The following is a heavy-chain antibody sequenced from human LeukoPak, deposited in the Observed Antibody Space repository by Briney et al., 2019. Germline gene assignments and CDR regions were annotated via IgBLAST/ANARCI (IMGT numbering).Heavy chain of an antibody. CDR3: ARTLKDYYDSSGYYYYYYMDV. Sequence: SETLSLTCTVSGGSISHFWSWIRQPPGKGLEWIGYIYHSGSTNYNPSLKSRVTISIDTSKNQFSLKLSSVTAADTAVYYCARTLKDYYDSSGYYYYYYMDVRGKGTTVTVSS. D-gene: IGHD3-22*01. J-gene: IGHJ6*03. V-gene: IGHV4-59*11. CDR2: IYHSGST. CDR1: GGSISHF.